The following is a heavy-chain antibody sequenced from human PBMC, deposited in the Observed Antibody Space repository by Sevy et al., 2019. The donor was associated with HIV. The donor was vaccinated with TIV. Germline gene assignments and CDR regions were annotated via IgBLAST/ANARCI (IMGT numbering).Heavy chain of an antibody. CDR1: GFSFSNYW. V-gene: IGHV3-7*01. CDR2: LKPDGGVK. CDR3: ARDTNYIHEDV. D-gene: IGHD3-10*01. Sequence: GGSLRLSCVVSGFSFSNYWMTWVRQAPGKGLEWVANLKPDGGVKSYVDSVKGRFTISRDNAKNSLSLQMNSLSAEDTAVYYCARDTNYIHEDVWGKGTTVTVSS. J-gene: IGHJ6*04.